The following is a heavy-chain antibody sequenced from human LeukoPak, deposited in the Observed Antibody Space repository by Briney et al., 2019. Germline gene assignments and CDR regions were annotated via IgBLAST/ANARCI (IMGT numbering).Heavy chain of an antibody. CDR1: GGTFSSYA. J-gene: IGHJ4*02. CDR3: ARDYDYGGYYFDY. D-gene: IGHD4-17*01. V-gene: IGHV1-69*13. Sequence: SVKVSCKASGGTFSSYAISWVRQAPGQGLEWMGGIIPIFGTANYAQKFQGRVTVTADESTSTAYMELSSLRSEDTAVYYCARDYDYGGYYFDYWGQGTLVTVSS. CDR2: IIPIFGTA.